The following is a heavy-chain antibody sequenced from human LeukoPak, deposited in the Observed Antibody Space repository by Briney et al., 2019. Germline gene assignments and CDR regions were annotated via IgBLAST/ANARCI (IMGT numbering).Heavy chain of an antibody. V-gene: IGHV4-59*08. CDR3: ARLPDYGDYVDY. J-gene: IGHJ4*02. D-gene: IGHD4-17*01. Sequence: SETLSLTCTVSGGSISSYYWSWIRQPPGKELEWIGYIYYSGSTNYNPSLKSRVTISVDTSKNQFSLKLSSVTAADTAVYYCARLPDYGDYVDYWGQGTLVTVSS. CDR2: IYYSGST. CDR1: GGSISSYY.